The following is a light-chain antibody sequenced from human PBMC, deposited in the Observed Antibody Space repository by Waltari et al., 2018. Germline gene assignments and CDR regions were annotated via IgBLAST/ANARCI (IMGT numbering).Light chain of an antibody. J-gene: IGKJ2*03. CDR3: QQYNSSLYS. CDR2: KAS. Sequence: DIQMTQSPSTLSASVGDRVTITCRASQSISSWLAWYQQKPGKAPKLLIYKASSLESGVPSRFSGSGSGTEFTLTISSLQPDDFATYYYQQYNSSLYSFGQGTKLEIK. CDR1: QSISSW. V-gene: IGKV1-5*03.